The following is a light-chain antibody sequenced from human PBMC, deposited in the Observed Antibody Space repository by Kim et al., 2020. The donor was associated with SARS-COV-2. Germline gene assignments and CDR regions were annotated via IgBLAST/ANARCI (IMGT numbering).Light chain of an antibody. V-gene: IGLV2-23*02. CDR2: EVS. CDR3: CSCAGSSTLCV. J-gene: IGLJ1*01. Sequence: QSALTQPASVSGSPGQSITISCTGTSSDVGSYNLVSWYQQHPGKAPKLMIYEVSKRPSGVSNRFSGSKSGNTASLTISGLQAEDEADYYCCSCAGSSTLCVFGTGTKVTVL. CDR1: SSDVGSYNL.